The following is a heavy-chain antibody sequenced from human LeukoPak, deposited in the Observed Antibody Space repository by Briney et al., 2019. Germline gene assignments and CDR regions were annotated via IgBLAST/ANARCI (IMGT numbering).Heavy chain of an antibody. J-gene: IGHJ6*02. D-gene: IGHD5-24*01. CDR3: AASESQRYGMDV. Sequence: ASVKVSCKASGGTFSSYAISWVRQAPGQGLEWMGWISAYNGNTNYAQKLQGRVTMTTDTSTSTAYMELRSLRSDDTAVYYCAASESQRYGMDVWGQGTTVTVSS. CDR2: ISAYNGNT. CDR1: GGTFSSYA. V-gene: IGHV1-18*01.